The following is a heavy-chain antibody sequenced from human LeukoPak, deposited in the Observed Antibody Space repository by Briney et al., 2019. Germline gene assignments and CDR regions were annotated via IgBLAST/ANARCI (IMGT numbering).Heavy chain of an antibody. Sequence: SETLSLTCTVSGGSISSGGYYWSWIRQHPGKGLEWIGYIYYSGSTYYNPSLKSRVTISVDTSKNQFSLKLSSVTAADTAVYYCARLTTVTTFFDYWGQGTLVTVSS. CDR3: ARLTTVTTFFDY. J-gene: IGHJ4*02. CDR1: GGSISSGGYY. CDR2: IYYSGST. V-gene: IGHV4-31*03. D-gene: IGHD4-11*01.